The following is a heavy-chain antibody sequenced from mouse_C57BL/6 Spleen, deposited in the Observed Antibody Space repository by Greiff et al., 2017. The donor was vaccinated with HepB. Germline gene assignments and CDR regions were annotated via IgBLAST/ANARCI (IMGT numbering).Heavy chain of an antibody. V-gene: IGHV5-4*01. J-gene: IGHJ4*01. Sequence: DVMLVESGGGLVKPGGSLKLSCAASGFTFSSYAMSWVRQTPEKRLEWVATISDGGSYTYYPDNVKGRFTISRDNAKNNLYLQMSHLKSEDTAMYYCAREGPGYAMDYWGQGTSVTVSS. CDR3: AREGPGYAMDY. CDR1: GFTFSSYA. D-gene: IGHD3-3*01. CDR2: ISDGGSYT.